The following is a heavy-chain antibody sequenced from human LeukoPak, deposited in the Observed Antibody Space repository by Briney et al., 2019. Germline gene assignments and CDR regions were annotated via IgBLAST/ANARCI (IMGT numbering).Heavy chain of an antibody. V-gene: IGHV3-33*01. Sequence: GGSLRLSCAASGFTFSSYGMHWVRQAPGKGLEWVAVIWYDGSNKYYADSVKGRFTISRDNSKNTLYLQMNSLRAEDTAVYYFARVSKIDYVFDYWGQGTLVTVSS. CDR3: ARVSKIDYVFDY. CDR1: GFTFSSYG. D-gene: IGHD4-17*01. J-gene: IGHJ4*02. CDR2: IWYDGSNK.